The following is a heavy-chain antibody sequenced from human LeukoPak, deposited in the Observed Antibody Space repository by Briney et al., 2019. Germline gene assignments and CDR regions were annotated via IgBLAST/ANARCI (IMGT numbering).Heavy chain of an antibody. CDR3: SKAPLGACAGAVCYYLDV. CDR1: GFTFPNYW. D-gene: IGHD2-8*02. J-gene: IGHJ6*03. V-gene: IGHV3-23*01. CDR2: DTSSTTST. Sequence: PGGSLRLSCAASGFTFPNYWMSWVRQAPGKGLEWVSADTSSTTSTYYASSVRGRFTISRDNSMNTLYLQMNSLRADDTAVYYCSKAPLGACAGAVCYYLDVWGKGTTVIVSS.